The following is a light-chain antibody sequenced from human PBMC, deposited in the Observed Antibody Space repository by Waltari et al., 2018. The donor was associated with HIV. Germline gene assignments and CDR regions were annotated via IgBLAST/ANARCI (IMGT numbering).Light chain of an antibody. Sequence: EIVLTQSPGTLSLSPGERATLSCRASQSVSSSYLAWYQQRRSQAPRLLIYGASSRATGIPDRFSGSGSRTDFTLTISRLEPEDFAVYYCQQYGDSRWTFGQGTKVEIK. CDR3: QQYGDSRWT. V-gene: IGKV3-20*01. J-gene: IGKJ1*01. CDR2: GAS. CDR1: QSVSSSY.